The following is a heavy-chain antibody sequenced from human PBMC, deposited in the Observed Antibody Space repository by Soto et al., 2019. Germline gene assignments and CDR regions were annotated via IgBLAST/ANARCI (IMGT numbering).Heavy chain of an antibody. D-gene: IGHD2-15*01. J-gene: IGHJ4*02. CDR2: IIPMFRSS. CDR1: GGTFTDYA. V-gene: IGHV1-69*13. CDR3: AKDVGFQQHLFVFDL. Sequence: GASVKLSRKASGGTFTDYAFSWVRQAPGQGLEWMGGIIPMFRSSNFAQKFQDRLTIFADASAGTAYMELSSLRSDDTAIYYCAKDVGFQQHLFVFDLWGQGTLVTVSS.